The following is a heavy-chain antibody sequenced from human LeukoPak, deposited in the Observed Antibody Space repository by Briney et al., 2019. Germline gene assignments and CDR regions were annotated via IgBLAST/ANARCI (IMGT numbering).Heavy chain of an antibody. CDR3: WSPSGCLLTDAFDI. V-gene: IGHV4-4*09. J-gene: IGHJ3*02. CDR2: IYTSGST. D-gene: IGHD2-15*01. CDR1: GGSISSYY. Sequence: PSETLSRTCTVSGGSISSYYWSWLRQPPGKGLEWIGYIYTSGSTNYNPSLKSRVIISVDTSKKQFSLVLRQVTASVTAVYYGWSPSGCLLTDAFDIWGQGTMVTVSS.